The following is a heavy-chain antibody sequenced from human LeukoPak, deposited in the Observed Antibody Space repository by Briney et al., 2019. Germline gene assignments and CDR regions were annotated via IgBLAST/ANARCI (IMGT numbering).Heavy chain of an antibody. D-gene: IGHD1-26*01. CDR1: SFSFSSFA. CDR3: AKAGWSWYFDS. J-gene: IGHJ4*02. CDR2: ISDNGDST. Sequence: PGGPLRLSCTPSSFSFSSFAITWARQAPGKGLEWVSGISDNGDSTNYADSVKGRFTISRDNSKSMLYLQMSSLRAEDTAVYYCAKAGWSWYFDSWGQGTLVTVSS. V-gene: IGHV3-23*01.